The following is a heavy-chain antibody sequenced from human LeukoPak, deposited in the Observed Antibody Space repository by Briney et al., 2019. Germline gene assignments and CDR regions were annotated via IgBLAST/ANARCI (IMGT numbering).Heavy chain of an antibody. CDR1: GFTFKNHG. CDR3: VKAKGGLCGFGELAYFDS. Sequence: GGSLRLSCSASGFTFKNHGMSWVRQGPQRGLEWVSTISGNGDDTYYPDSVTGRFTMSRDNSKDTVFLEVSSLRAEDTAIYYCVKAKGGLCGFGELAYFDSWGQGTLVTVSS. V-gene: IGHV3-23*01. J-gene: IGHJ4*02. D-gene: IGHD3-10*01. CDR2: ISGNGDDT.